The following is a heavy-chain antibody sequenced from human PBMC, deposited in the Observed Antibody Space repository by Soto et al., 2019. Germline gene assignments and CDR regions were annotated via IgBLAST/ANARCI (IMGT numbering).Heavy chain of an antibody. D-gene: IGHD6-19*01. Sequence: KVSCKASGGTFSFYAISWVRQAPGQGLEWMGGIIPFLNTTDSAQNFQGRVTITADEPTSTAYMELSSLRSDDTAVYYCAKGGAGTPYYYYAMDVWGQGTTVTVSS. CDR2: IIPFLNTT. V-gene: IGHV1-69*01. J-gene: IGHJ6*02. CDR3: AKGGAGTPYYYYAMDV. CDR1: GGTFSFYA.